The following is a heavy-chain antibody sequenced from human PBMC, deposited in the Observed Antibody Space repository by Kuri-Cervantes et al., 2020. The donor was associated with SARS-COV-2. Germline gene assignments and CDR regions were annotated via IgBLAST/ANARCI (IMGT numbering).Heavy chain of an antibody. CDR1: GGSISSYY. CDR2: IYYSGST. Sequence: ESLKISCTVSGGSISSYYWSWIRQPPGKGLEWIGYIYYSGSTNYNPSLKSRVTISVDTSKNQFSLKLSSVTAADTAVYYCVRDLQKWEQPEYWGQGALVTVSS. J-gene: IGHJ4*02. CDR3: VRDLQKWEQPEY. V-gene: IGHV4-59*01. D-gene: IGHD1-26*01.